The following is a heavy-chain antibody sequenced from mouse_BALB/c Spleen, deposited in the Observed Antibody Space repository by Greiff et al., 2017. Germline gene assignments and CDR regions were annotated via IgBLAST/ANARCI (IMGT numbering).Heavy chain of an antibody. D-gene: IGHD2-14*01. CDR2: INPSTGYT. CDR1: GYTFTSYW. V-gene: IGHV1-7*01. CDR3: ARRGWYRYDYYAMDY. J-gene: IGHJ4*01. Sequence: QVQLQQSGAELAKPGASVKMSCKASGYTFTSYWMHWVKQRPGQGLEWIGYINPSTGYTEYNQKFKDKATLTADKSSSTAYMQLSSLTSEDSAVYYCARRGWYRYDYYAMDYWGQGTSVTVSS.